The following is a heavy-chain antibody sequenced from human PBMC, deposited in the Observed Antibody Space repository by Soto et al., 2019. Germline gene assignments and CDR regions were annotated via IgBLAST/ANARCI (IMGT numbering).Heavy chain of an antibody. V-gene: IGHV1-18*01. J-gene: IGHJ3*02. CDR1: GYTFTSYG. CDR3: AREETYYDFWSGHYDAFDI. Sequence: QVQLVQSGAEVKKPGASVKVSCKASGYTFTSYGISWVRQAPGQGLEWMGWISAYNGNTNYAKKLQGRVTMTTDTSTSTAYMELRSLRSDDTAVYYCAREETYYDFWSGHYDAFDIWGQGTMVTVSS. D-gene: IGHD3-3*01. CDR2: ISAYNGNT.